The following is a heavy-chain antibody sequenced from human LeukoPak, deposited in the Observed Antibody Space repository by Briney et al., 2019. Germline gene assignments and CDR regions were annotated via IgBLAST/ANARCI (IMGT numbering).Heavy chain of an antibody. V-gene: IGHV4-59*01. CDR1: GGSISSYY. Sequence: SETLSLTCTVSGGSISSYYWSWIRQPPGKGLEWIGYIYYSGSTNYNPSLKSRVTISVDTSKNQFSLKLSSVTAADTAVYYCARGLVLWKYSPVGSPGRRSRYYFDYWGQGTLVTVSS. D-gene: IGHD3-22*01. CDR2: IYYSGST. CDR3: ARGLVLWKYSPVGSPGRRSRYYFDY. J-gene: IGHJ4*02.